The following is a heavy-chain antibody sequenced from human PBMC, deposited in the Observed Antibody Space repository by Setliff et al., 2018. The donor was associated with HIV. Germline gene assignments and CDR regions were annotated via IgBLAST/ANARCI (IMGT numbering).Heavy chain of an antibody. J-gene: IGHJ4*02. CDR2: INPKSGAT. D-gene: IGHD3-9*01. CDR1: GYRFTDFY. CDR3: ARRAEDLAINPSSFDYYFDY. V-gene: IGHV1-2*02. Sequence: ASVKVSCKPFGYRFTDFYVNWVRQAPGQGLEWMGWINPKSGATKNAQKFQGRVTMTRDTSLSTVYMELSSLRSDDTALYFCARRAEDLAINPSSFDYYFDYWGQGTPVTVSS.